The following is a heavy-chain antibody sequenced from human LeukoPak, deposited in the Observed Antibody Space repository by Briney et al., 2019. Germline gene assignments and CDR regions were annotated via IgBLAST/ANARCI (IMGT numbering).Heavy chain of an antibody. Sequence: PSETLSLTCTVSGGSISSYYWSWIRQPAGKGLEWIGRIYTSGSTNYNPSLKSRVTMSVDTSKKQLSLKLSSVTAADTAVYYCARHYDSSGYHLSPFDFWGRGILVTVSS. J-gene: IGHJ4*02. D-gene: IGHD3-22*01. CDR2: IYTSGST. V-gene: IGHV4-4*07. CDR1: GGSISSYY. CDR3: ARHYDSSGYHLSPFDF.